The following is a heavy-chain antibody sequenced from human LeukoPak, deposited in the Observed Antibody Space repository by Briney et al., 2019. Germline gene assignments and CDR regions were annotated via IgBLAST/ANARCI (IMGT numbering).Heavy chain of an antibody. D-gene: IGHD3-10*01. CDR3: ARKPLGSSRYDY. CDR2: IYYSGSI. V-gene: IGHV4-31*11. Sequence: SETLSLTCAVSGGSITSGNNYWSWIRQHPGTGLEWIGYIYYSGSIYYNPSLKSRVTISVDTSKNQFSLKLSSVTAADTAVYYCARKPLGSSRYDYWGQGTPVTVSS. J-gene: IGHJ4*02. CDR1: GGSITSGNNY.